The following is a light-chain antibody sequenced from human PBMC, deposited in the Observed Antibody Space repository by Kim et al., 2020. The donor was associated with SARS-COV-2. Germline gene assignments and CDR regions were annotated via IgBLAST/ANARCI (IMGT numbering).Light chain of an antibody. J-gene: IGKJ4*01. CDR2: AAY. CDR3: QQLKSSLS. V-gene: IGKV1-9*01. CDR1: QGIGTY. Sequence: AASIGDRVTSTCPASQGIGTYLAWYQQKSGEAHKLLIYAAYTVQSGVPSRFSGSGSGTEFTLTISSLQPEDFATYYCQQLKSSLSFGGGTKVDIK.